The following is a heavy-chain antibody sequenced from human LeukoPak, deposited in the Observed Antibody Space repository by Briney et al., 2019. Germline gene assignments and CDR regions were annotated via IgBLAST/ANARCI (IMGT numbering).Heavy chain of an antibody. D-gene: IGHD5-18*01. CDR1: GFTFSSYS. CDR2: ISSSSSYI. V-gene: IGHV3-21*01. J-gene: IGHJ4*02. CDR3: ARGEYSYDVFDY. Sequence: GGSLRLSCAASGFTFSSYSMNWVRQAPGKGLEWVSSISSSSSYIYYADSVKGRFTISRDNAKNSLYLQMNSLRAEDTAVYYCARGEYSYDVFDYWGQGTLVTASS.